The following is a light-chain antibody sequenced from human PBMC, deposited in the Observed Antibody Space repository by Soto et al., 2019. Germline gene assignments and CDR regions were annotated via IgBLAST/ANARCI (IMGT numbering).Light chain of an antibody. CDR1: HGVSSD. CDR2: GAS. V-gene: IGKV3-15*01. Sequence: VMTQSPATLSVSAGERATLSCRASHGVSSDLAWYQQKPGQAPRLLIYGASSRASGVPASVSGSVSATEYTLTTSSLQSADFAVSYCQQYNNWSPLTFGQGTKVDIK. CDR3: QQYNNWSPLT. J-gene: IGKJ1*01.